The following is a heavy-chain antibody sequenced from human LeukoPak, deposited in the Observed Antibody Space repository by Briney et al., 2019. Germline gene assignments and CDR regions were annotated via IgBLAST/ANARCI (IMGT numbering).Heavy chain of an antibody. D-gene: IGHD4-17*01. J-gene: IGHJ5*02. Sequence: GASVKVSCKASGYTFTGYYMHWVRQAPGQGLEWMGWINPNSDGTNYAQKFQGRVTMTRDTSISTAYMELSRLTSDDTAIYYCARDGDDNGDYVLGWFDPWGQGTLVTVSS. V-gene: IGHV1-2*02. CDR1: GYTFTGYY. CDR2: INPNSDGT. CDR3: ARDGDDNGDYVLGWFDP.